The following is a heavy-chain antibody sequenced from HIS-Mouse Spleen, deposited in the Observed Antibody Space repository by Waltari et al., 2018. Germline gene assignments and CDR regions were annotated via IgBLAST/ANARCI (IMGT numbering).Heavy chain of an antibody. V-gene: IGHV4-34*01. CDR2: INHSGST. J-gene: IGHJ4*02. CDR3: ARGRSPATVTIGYYFDY. D-gene: IGHD4-17*01. Sequence: QVQLEQWGAGLLKPSEPLSLTCAVYGRSFRVYYWRWIRQPPGKGLEWIGEINHSGSTNYNPSLKSRVTISVDTSKNQFSLKLSSVTAADTAVYYCARGRSPATVTIGYYFDYWGQGTLVTVSS. CDR1: GRSFRVYY.